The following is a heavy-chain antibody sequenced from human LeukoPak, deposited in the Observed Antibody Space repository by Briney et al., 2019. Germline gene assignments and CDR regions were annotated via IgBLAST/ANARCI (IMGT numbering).Heavy chain of an antibody. J-gene: IGHJ4*02. Sequence: VASVKVSCKASGYTFTSYDINWVRQATGQGLEWMGWMNPNSGNTGYAQKFQGRVTMTRNTSICTAYMELSSLRSEDTAVYYCARDKSTTVRFLQYYWGQGTLVTVSS. CDR3: ARDKSTTVRFLQYY. CDR2: MNPNSGNT. V-gene: IGHV1-8*01. CDR1: GYTFTSYD. D-gene: IGHD3-3*01.